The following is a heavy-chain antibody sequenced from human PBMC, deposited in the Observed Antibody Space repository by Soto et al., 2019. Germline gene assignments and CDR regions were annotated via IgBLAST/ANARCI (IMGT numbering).Heavy chain of an antibody. J-gene: IGHJ4*02. V-gene: IGHV3-43D*04. CDR2: TNSDGTDS. D-gene: IGHD3-22*01. Sequence: GGSLRLSCAAAGVDFEDYAMHWVRQVPGKGLEWVSLTNSDGTDSYYMDSVKGRFTISRDNAKSTLYLQMDRLRPEDTALYFCAKSLYYYDSSPLDHWGQGTLVTVSS. CDR3: AKSLYYYDSSPLDH. CDR1: GVDFEDYA.